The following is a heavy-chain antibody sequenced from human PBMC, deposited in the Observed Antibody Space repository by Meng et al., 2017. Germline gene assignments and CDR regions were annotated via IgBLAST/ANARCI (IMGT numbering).Heavy chain of an antibody. CDR3: ARALIVVANWFDP. CDR1: GYTFTGYY. Sequence: VSPVQPGVEVNNPGAPVKVSCKASGYTFTGYYIHWVRQAPGQGLEWMGRINPNSGGTNYAQKFQGRVTMTSDTSISTAYMELSRLRSDDTAVYYCARALIVVANWFDPWGQGTLVTVSS. CDR2: INPNSGGT. J-gene: IGHJ5*02. V-gene: IGHV1-2*06. D-gene: IGHD3-22*01.